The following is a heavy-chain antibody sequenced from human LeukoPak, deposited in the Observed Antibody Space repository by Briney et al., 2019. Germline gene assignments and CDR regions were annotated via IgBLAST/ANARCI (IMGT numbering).Heavy chain of an antibody. Sequence: GTSVKVSCKASGFTFTSSAVQWVRQARGQRLEWIGWIVVGSGNTNYAQKFQERVTITRDMSTSTAYMELSSLRSEDTAVYYCAADPGHYGDYDFDYWGQGTLVTVSS. CDR3: AADPGHYGDYDFDY. CDR2: IVVGSGNT. CDR1: GFTFTSSA. J-gene: IGHJ4*02. V-gene: IGHV1-58*01. D-gene: IGHD4-17*01.